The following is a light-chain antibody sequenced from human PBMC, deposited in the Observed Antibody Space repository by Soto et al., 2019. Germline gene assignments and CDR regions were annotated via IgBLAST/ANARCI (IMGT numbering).Light chain of an antibody. Sequence: QCVLTRPASGYGTPGQGGSLTYSGSSSNIGSNTVNWYQQLPGTAPKLLIYSNNQRPSGVPDRFSGSKSGTSASLAISGLQSEDEADYYCAACDDSLNGPVFGTGPKVT. J-gene: IGLJ1*01. CDR2: SNN. V-gene: IGLV1-44*01. CDR3: AACDDSLNGPV. CDR1: SSNIGSNT.